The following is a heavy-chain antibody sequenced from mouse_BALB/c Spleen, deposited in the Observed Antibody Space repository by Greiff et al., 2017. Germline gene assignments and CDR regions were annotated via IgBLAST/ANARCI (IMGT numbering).Heavy chain of an antibody. D-gene: IGHD3-1*01. CDR3: ARSGRHRPREVFAMDY. CDR2: IDPANGNT. CDR1: GFNIKDTY. J-gene: IGHJ4*01. Sequence: VQLKQSGAELVKPGASVKLSCSASGFNIKDTYMHWVKQRPEQGLEWIGRIDPANGNTKYDPKFQGKATITADTSSNTAYLQVSSLTSEDTDVYCCARSGRHRPREVFAMDYWGQGTSVTVSS. V-gene: IGHV14-3*02.